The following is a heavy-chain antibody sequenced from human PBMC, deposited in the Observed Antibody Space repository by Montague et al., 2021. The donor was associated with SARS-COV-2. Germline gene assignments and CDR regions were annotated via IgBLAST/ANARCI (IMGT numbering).Heavy chain of an antibody. Sequence: YLSLSFAASGFTFYNYAMSWVRQAPDKGLEWVAVIYGGGISTYYADSVKGRFTIFRDNSKDTLYLDMNSLRAEDTAVYYCVSRYSLSPSYYGLDVWGQGTTVTVSS. D-gene: IGHD5-18*01. J-gene: IGHJ6*02. CDR1: GFTFYNYA. CDR2: IYGGGIST. V-gene: IGHV3-23*03. CDR3: VSRYSLSPSYYGLDV.